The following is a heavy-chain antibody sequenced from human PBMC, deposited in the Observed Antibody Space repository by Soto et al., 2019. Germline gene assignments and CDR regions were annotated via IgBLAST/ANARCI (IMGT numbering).Heavy chain of an antibody. D-gene: IGHD3-3*01. CDR1: GGSISSYY. CDR2: IYYSGST. Sequence: SETLSLTCTVSGGSISSYYWSWIRQPPGKGLEWIGYIYYSGSTNYNPSLKSRVNISVDTSKNQIYMKLSFVTAADTAVYYCARLFWSGYYYFDYWGQGTLVTVSS. V-gene: IGHV4-59*08. CDR3: ARLFWSGYYYFDY. J-gene: IGHJ4*02.